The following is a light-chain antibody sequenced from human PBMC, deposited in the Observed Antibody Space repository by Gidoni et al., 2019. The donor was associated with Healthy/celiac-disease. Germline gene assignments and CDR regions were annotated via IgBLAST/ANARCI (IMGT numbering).Light chain of an antibody. V-gene: IGKV1-39*01. CDR1: QSISSY. CDR2: AAS. CDR3: QQSYRTSET. J-gene: IGKJ2*01. Sequence: DIQMTQSPSSLSASVGDRVTITCRASQSISSYFNWYQQKPGKAPKLLIYAASSLQSGVPSMFSGSGSRTDVTLTSSSLQPEDFATYYCQQSYRTSETFGQGTKLEIK.